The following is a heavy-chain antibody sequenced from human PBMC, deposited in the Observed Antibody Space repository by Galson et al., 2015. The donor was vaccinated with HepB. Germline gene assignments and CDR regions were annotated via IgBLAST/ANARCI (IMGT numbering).Heavy chain of an antibody. D-gene: IGHD3-3*01. Sequence: SVKVSCKASGYTFTSYGISWVRQAPGQGLEWMGWISAYNGNTNYAQKLQGRVTMTTDTSTSTAYMELRSLRSDDTAVYYCARDFLPRSQEWFAPAGWFDPWGQGTLVTVSS. V-gene: IGHV1-18*01. CDR2: ISAYNGNT. CDR1: GYTFTSYG. CDR3: ARDFLPRSQEWFAPAGWFDP. J-gene: IGHJ5*02.